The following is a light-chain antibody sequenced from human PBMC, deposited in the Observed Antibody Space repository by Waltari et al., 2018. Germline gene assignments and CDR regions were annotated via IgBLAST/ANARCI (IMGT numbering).Light chain of an antibody. V-gene: IGKV1-39*01. Sequence: DIQMTQSPSSLSASVGDRVTITCRASQSISSYLNWYQQKPGKAPKLLIYAASSLQSGVPSRFSGSGSGTDFTLTISSLQPEDFATYYCQQSYSTPLMYTFGQGTKLEIK. CDR3: QQSYSTPLMYT. CDR2: AAS. CDR1: QSISSY. J-gene: IGKJ2*01.